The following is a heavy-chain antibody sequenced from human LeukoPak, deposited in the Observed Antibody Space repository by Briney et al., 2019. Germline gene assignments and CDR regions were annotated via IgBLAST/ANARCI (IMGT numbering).Heavy chain of an antibody. V-gene: IGHV1-18*01. CDR3: ARDCSSTSCSLPGDWFDP. J-gene: IGHJ5*02. CDR1: GYTFTSYG. CDR2: ISAYNGNT. Sequence: GASVKVSCKASGYTFTSYGISWVRQAPGQGLEWMGWISAYNGNTNYAQKLQGRVTMTTDTSTSTAYMELRSLRSGDTAVYYCARDCSSTSCSLPGDWFDPWGRGTLVTVSS. D-gene: IGHD2-2*01.